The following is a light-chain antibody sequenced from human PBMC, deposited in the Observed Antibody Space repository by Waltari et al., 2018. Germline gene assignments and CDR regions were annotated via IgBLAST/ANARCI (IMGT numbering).Light chain of an antibody. Sequence: DLQMTQSPSSLSASVGDRLTITCRASQGISNSLAWYQQKPGKAPKLLLYAASRLESGVPSRFSGSGSGTDYTLTISSLQPEDFATYYCQQYYSTPRTFGQGTKLEIK. CDR1: QGISNS. J-gene: IGKJ2*01. CDR2: AAS. V-gene: IGKV1-NL1*01. CDR3: QQYYSTPRT.